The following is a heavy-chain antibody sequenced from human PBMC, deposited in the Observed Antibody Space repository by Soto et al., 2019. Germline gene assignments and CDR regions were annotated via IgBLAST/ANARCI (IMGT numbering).Heavy chain of an antibody. D-gene: IGHD5-18*01. CDR2: IKSKTDGGTT. CDR1: GFTFSNAW. V-gene: IGHV3-15*07. Sequence: GGSLRLSCAASGFTFSNAWMNWVRQAPGKGLEWVGRIKSKTDGGTTDYAAPVKGRFTISRDDSKNTLYLQMNSLKTEDTAVYYCGMVTHYYYYGMDVWGQGTTVTVSS. J-gene: IGHJ6*02. CDR3: GMVTHYYYYGMDV.